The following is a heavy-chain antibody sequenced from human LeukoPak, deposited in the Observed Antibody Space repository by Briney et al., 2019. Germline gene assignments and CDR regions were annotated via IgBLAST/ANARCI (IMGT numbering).Heavy chain of an antibody. J-gene: IGHJ4*02. CDR3: ARVRIVGATGYFDY. CDR2: VSSNGDST. V-gene: IGHV3-64*02. CDR1: GFTFSTYT. Sequence: PGGSLRLSCAASGFTFSTYTMHWVRQAPGKGLEYVSAVSSNGDSTYYADSVKGRFTISRDNSKNTLYLQMGSLRAEGMAVYYCARVRIVGATGYFDYWGQGTLVTVSS. D-gene: IGHD1-26*01.